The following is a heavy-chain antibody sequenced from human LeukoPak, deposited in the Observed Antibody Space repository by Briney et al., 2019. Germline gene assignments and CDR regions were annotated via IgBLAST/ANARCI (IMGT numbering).Heavy chain of an antibody. CDR1: GFTFSSYG. CDR3: ARGKARGYSYGLDY. Sequence: PGGSLTLSCAASGFTFSSYGMHWVRQAPGKGLEWVAVIWYDGSNKYYADSVKGRFTISRDNSKNTLYLQMNSLRAEDTAVYYCARGKARGYSYGLDYWGQGTLVTVSS. J-gene: IGHJ4*02. V-gene: IGHV3-33*01. CDR2: IWYDGSNK. D-gene: IGHD5-18*01.